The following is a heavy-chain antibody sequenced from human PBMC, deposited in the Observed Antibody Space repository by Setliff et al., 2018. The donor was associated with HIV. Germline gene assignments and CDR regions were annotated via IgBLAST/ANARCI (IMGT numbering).Heavy chain of an antibody. CDR3: GRQVPVPGVAVTPIDY. CDR2: IFYTGST. Sequence: SETLSLTCTVSGDSISSHYWTWLRQFPGKGLEWIGFIFYTGSTTYNPSLNSRVTISVDTSRNQFTLKLSSVTAADTAVYYCGRQVPVPGVAVTPIDYWGQGTLVTVSS. V-gene: IGHV4-59*08. D-gene: IGHD3-3*01. J-gene: IGHJ4*02. CDR1: GDSISSHY.